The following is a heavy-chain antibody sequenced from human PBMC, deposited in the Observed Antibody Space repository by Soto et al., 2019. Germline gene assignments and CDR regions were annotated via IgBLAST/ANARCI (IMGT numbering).Heavy chain of an antibody. V-gene: IGHV4-34*01. Sequence: SETLSPTCAVYGGSFSGYYWSWIRQPPGKGLEWIGEINHSGSTNYNPSLKSRVTISVDTSKNQFSLKLSSVTAADTAVYYCARGHSTMIVVVSHNWFDPWGQGTLVTVSS. D-gene: IGHD3-22*01. CDR1: GGSFSGYY. CDR2: INHSGST. J-gene: IGHJ5*02. CDR3: ARGHSTMIVVVSHNWFDP.